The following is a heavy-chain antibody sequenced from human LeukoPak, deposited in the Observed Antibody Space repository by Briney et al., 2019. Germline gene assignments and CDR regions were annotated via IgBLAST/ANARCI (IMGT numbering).Heavy chain of an antibody. CDR2: IYYSGST. Sequence: SQTLSLTCTVSDGSISSGNYYYSWIRQPPRKGLEWIGYIYYSGSTYYNPSLKSRVTISVDTSKNQFSLKLTSVTAADTAVYSCAKVENHRFDYWGQGTLVTVSS. V-gene: IGHV4-30-4*01. D-gene: IGHD2/OR15-2a*01. J-gene: IGHJ4*02. CDR1: DGSISSGNYY. CDR3: AKVENHRFDY.